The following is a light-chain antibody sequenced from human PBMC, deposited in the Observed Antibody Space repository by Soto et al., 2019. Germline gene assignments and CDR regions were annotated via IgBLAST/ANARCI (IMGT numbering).Light chain of an antibody. V-gene: IGKV3-15*01. Sequence: EIVMTQSPATLSVSPGERATLSCRASQSVSSNLAWYQQKPGQAPRLLIYGASTRASGIPARFSGSGSGTEFTLPIISLQSADFAVYYCQQYHNWPPWTFGQGTKVEIK. CDR1: QSVSSN. CDR2: GAS. J-gene: IGKJ1*01. CDR3: QQYHNWPPWT.